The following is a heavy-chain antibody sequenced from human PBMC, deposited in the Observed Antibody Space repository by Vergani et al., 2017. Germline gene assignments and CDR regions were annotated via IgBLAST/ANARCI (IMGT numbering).Heavy chain of an antibody. CDR2: IYNSGNG. D-gene: IGHD3-10*01. Sequence: QMQLQESGPGLVKASETLSLTCTVSGDSIISRSYYWGWIRQPPGKGLEWIGSIYNSGNGDSSSSLKSRVTISADTSKNQFSLRLTSVTAADTAVYYCASGNYYSDSTSHFRGRYFDVWSRGTVVTVPS. CDR3: ASGNYYSDSTSHFRGRYFDV. V-gene: IGHV4-39*01. CDR1: GDSIISRSYY. J-gene: IGHJ2*01.